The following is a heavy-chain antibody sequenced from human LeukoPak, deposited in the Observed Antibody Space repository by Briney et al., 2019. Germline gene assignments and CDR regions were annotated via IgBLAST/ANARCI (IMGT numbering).Heavy chain of an antibody. CDR2: INWNGGST. J-gene: IGHJ4*02. Sequence: GGSLRLSCAASGFTFDDYVVTWVRQAPGKGLEWVSGINWNGGSTGYADSVKGRFTISRDNAKNSLYLQMNSLRAEDTALYYCARGVVGAIRGFFDYWGQGTLVTVSS. D-gene: IGHD1-26*01. CDR1: GFTFDDYV. V-gene: IGHV3-20*04. CDR3: ARGVVGAIRGFFDY.